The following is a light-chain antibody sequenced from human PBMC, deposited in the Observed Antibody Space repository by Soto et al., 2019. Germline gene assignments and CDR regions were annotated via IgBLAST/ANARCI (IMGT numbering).Light chain of an antibody. CDR1: QRVSSN. CDR3: QQYNNWPLYT. Sequence: EIVMTQSPATLSVFPGERATLSCRASQRVSSNLAWYQQRPGQAPRLLIYGASTRATGIPARFSGSGSGTEFTLTISSLQSADFAVYYSQQYNNWPLYTFGQGTKVDIK. V-gene: IGKV3-15*01. CDR2: GAS. J-gene: IGKJ2*01.